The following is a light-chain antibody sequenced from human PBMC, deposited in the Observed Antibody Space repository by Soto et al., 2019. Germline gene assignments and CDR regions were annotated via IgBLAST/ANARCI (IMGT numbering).Light chain of an antibody. Sequence: EIVLTKSPGTLSLSPGERATLSCRASTSVSSSYLAWYQQKPGQAPRLLIYGASSRATGIPDRFSGSGSGTDFTLTFSRLEPEDFAVYYCQQYGSSPYTFGQGTKLEIK. J-gene: IGKJ2*01. CDR3: QQYGSSPYT. V-gene: IGKV3-20*01. CDR2: GAS. CDR1: TSVSSSY.